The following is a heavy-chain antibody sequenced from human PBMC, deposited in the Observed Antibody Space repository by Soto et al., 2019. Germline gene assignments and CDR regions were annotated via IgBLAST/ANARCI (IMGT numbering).Heavy chain of an antibody. CDR1: GLTISAAG. J-gene: IGHJ4*02. V-gene: IGHV3-30*18. CDR2: IANDGRSE. Sequence: QLQLVDSGGGVVQHGRSLRLSCAASGLTISAAGMHWVRQAPGKGLEWVAFIANDGRSESYADSVKGRFTISRDNSQNRLYLQMNGLRAEDTAVYYCAKDKGPTAIDYWGQGTLVSVSS. CDR3: AKDKGPTAIDY.